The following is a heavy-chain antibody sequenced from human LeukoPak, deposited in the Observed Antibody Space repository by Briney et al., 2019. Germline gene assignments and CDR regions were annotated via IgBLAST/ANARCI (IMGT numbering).Heavy chain of an antibody. CDR3: ARVGPVAFAFDI. CDR2: IIPIFGTA. V-gene: IGHV1-69*06. J-gene: IGHJ3*02. CDR1: GGTFSSYA. D-gene: IGHD1-26*01. Sequence: GASVKVSCKASGGTFSSYAISWVRQAPGQGLEWMGGIIPIFGTANYAQKFQGRVTITADKSTSTAYMELSSLRSDDTAAYYCARVGPVAFAFDIWGQGTMVTVSS.